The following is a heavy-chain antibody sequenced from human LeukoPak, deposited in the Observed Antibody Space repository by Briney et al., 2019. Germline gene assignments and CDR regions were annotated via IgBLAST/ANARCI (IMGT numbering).Heavy chain of an antibody. CDR2: ISWNSRSI. CDR1: GFTFEDYV. V-gene: IGHV3-9*03. J-gene: IGHJ3*02. Sequence: GGSLRLSCAASGFTFEDYVMHWVRQAPGKGLEWVSGISWNSRSIGYADSVKGRFTISRDNAKNSLYLQMNSLTVEDMAFYYCAKETYGVDIWGQGTMVTVSS. CDR3: AKETYGVDI. D-gene: IGHD4/OR15-4a*01.